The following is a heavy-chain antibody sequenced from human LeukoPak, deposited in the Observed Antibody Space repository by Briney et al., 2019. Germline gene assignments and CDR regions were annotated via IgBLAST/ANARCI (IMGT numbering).Heavy chain of an antibody. J-gene: IGHJ6*02. V-gene: IGHV3-11*01. Sequence: GGSLRLSCAASGFTFSDYYMSWVRQAPGKGLEWVSYISSSGSTIYYADSVKGRFTISRDNAKNSLYLQMNSLRAEDTAVYYCASPTQLLWFGELASYGMDVWGQGTTVTVSS. CDR1: GFTFSDYY. CDR2: ISSSGSTI. CDR3: ASPTQLLWFGELASYGMDV. D-gene: IGHD3-10*01.